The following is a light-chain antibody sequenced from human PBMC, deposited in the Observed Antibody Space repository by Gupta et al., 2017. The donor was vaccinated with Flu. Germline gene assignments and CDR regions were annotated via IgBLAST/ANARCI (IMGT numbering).Light chain of an antibody. V-gene: IGKV3-20*01. CDR2: GAS. CDR1: QSVSSSY. Sequence: EIVFTQSPGTLSFSPGERATLSCRASQSVSSSYLAWYQQKPGQAPRLRIYGASSRATGIPDRFSGSGSGTDFTLTISRLEPEDFAVYYCQQYGSSIFGPGTKVDIK. J-gene: IGKJ3*01. CDR3: QQYGSSI.